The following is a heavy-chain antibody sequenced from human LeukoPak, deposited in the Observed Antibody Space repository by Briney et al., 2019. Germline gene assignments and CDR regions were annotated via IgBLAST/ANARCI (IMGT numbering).Heavy chain of an antibody. CDR1: GFTVSSNY. D-gene: IGHD3-22*01. Sequence: GGSLRLSCAASGFTVSSNYMSWVRQAPGKGLEWVSVLYNGGSTYYADSVKGRFTISRDHSKNTLYLQMNSLRAEDTAVYYCATDEITMIVVGYWGQGTLVTVSS. CDR3: ATDEITMIVVGY. CDR2: LYNGGST. V-gene: IGHV3-53*01. J-gene: IGHJ4*02.